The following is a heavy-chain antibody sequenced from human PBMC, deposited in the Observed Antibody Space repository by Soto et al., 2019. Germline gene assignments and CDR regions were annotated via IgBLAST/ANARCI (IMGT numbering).Heavy chain of an antibody. Sequence: QVQLVQSGAEVKKPGASVKVSCKASGYTFTSYDINWVRQATGQGLEWMGWMNPNSGNTGYAQKFQGRVTMTRNTSISTAYMELSSLRSEDPAVYYCAIRVWGQQLVNFDPWGQGTLVTVSS. CDR1: GYTFTSYD. V-gene: IGHV1-8*01. D-gene: IGHD6-13*01. CDR2: MNPNSGNT. J-gene: IGHJ5*02. CDR3: AIRVWGQQLVNFDP.